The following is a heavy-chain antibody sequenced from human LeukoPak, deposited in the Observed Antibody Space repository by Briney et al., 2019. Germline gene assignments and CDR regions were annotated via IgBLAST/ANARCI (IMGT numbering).Heavy chain of an antibody. CDR3: ARRSYYYDSSGYYLSSIDY. CDR1: GGSFSGYY. D-gene: IGHD3-22*01. Sequence: SETLSLTCAVYGGSFSGYYWSWIRQPPGKGLEWIGEINQSGSTNYNPSLESRVTISVDTSKNQFSLKLSSVTAADTAVYYCARRSYYYDSSGYYLSSIDYWGQGTLVTVSS. CDR2: INQSGST. V-gene: IGHV4-34*01. J-gene: IGHJ4*02.